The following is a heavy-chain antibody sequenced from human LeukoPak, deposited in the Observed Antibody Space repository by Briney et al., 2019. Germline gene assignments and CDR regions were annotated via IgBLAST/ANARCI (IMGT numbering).Heavy chain of an antibody. CDR2: ISSTGGST. CDR3: AKDLSELRSSAVDV. J-gene: IGHJ3*01. V-gene: IGHV3-23*01. Sequence: GGSLRLSCAASGFTFSSWSMSWARQAPGKGLEWVSAISSTGGSTYYADSVRGRFTISRDNSKTTLYLQMNSLRAEDTAVYYCAKDLSELRSSAVDVWGQGTMVTVSS. CDR1: GFTFSSWS. D-gene: IGHD5-12*01.